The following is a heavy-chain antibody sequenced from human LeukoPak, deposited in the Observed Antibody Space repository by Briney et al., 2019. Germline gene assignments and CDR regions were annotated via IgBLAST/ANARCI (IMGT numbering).Heavy chain of an antibody. CDR2: INTNTGNP. J-gene: IGHJ3*02. CDR3: ARDIHGDYESGAFDI. CDR1: GYTFTSYG. V-gene: IGHV7-4-1*02. Sequence: GASVKVSCKASGYTFTSYGISWVRQAPGQGLEWMGWINTNTGNPTYAQGFTGRFVFSLDTSVSTAYLQISSLRAEDTAVYYCARDIHGDYESGAFDIWGQGTMVTVSS. D-gene: IGHD4-17*01.